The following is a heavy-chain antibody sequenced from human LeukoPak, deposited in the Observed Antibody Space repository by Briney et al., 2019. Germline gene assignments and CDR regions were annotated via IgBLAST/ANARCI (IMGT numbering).Heavy chain of an antibody. J-gene: IGHJ4*02. V-gene: IGHV4-39*01. CDR1: VGSISSSSYY. D-gene: IGHD3-10*01. Sequence: SETLSLTCTVSVGSISSSSYYWGWIRQPPGKGLEWLGSNYYSGSPYLNPSLKSRVTISVDTSKIQFSLKLSSVTAADTAVYYCARHPFTYYDGSGSIDYWGQGTLVTVSS. CDR3: ARHPFTYYDGSGSIDY. CDR2: NYYSGSP.